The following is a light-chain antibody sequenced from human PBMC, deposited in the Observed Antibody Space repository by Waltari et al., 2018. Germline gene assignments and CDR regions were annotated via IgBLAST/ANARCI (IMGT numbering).Light chain of an antibody. CDR2: DVT. Sequence: QSALTQPASVSGSPGQSITISCTGTSSDLGTYDYVSWYQQHPGKAPKLMIYDVTKRPSGIANRFSGSKSGNTASLTISGLQAEDEADYYCSSYTTSSTVYVFGTGTKVTVL. CDR1: SSDLGTYDY. CDR3: SSYTTSSTVYV. V-gene: IGLV2-14*03. J-gene: IGLJ1*01.